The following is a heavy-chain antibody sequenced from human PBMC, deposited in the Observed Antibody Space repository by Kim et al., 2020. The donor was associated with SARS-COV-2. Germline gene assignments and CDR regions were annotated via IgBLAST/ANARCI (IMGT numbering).Heavy chain of an antibody. CDR3: ARGEMYYDFRLGGYFDY. J-gene: IGHJ4*02. V-gene: IGHV3-64*01. CDR2: ISSNGGST. Sequence: GGSLRLSCAASGFTFSSYAMHWVRQAPGKGLEYVSAISSNGGSTYYANSVKGRFTISRDNSKNTLYLQMGSLRAEDMAVYYCARGEMYYDFRLGGYFDYWGQGTLVTVAS. D-gene: IGHD3-3*01. CDR1: GFTFSSYA.